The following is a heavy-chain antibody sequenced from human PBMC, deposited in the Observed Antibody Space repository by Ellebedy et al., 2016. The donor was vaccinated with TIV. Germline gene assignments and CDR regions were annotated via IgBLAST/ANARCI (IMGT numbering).Heavy chain of an antibody. CDR1: GGSISSYY. CDR2: IYTSGST. J-gene: IGHJ5*02. CDR3: ARDPSCGGDCYAGANWFDP. V-gene: IGHV4-4*07. D-gene: IGHD2-21*02. Sequence: MPSETLSLTCTVSGGSISSYYWSWIRQPAGKGLEWIGRIYTSGSTNYNPSLKSRVTMSVDTSKNQFSLKLSSVTAADTAVYYCARDPSCGGDCYAGANWFDPWGQGTLVTVSS.